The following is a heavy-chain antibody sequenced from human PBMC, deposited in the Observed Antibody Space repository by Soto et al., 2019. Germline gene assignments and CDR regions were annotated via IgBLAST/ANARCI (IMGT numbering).Heavy chain of an antibody. D-gene: IGHD6-13*01. Sequence: QLQLQESGPGLVKPSETLSLTCTVSGGSISSSSYYWGWIRQPPGKGLEWIGSIYYSGRTYYNPSLKSRVTTSVDTAKNQFALKLSSVTAADTAVYYCARHQIHSSSYVDPWGLGTLVTVSS. V-gene: IGHV4-39*01. CDR3: ARHQIHSSSYVDP. CDR1: GGSISSSSYY. CDR2: IYYSGRT. J-gene: IGHJ5*02.